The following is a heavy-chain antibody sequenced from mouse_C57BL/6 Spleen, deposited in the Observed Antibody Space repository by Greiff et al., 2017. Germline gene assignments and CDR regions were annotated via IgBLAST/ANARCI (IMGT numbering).Heavy chain of an antibody. CDR1: GYTFTSYW. V-gene: IGHV1-52*01. D-gene: IGHD2-5*01. CDR2: IDPSDSDT. Sequence: QVQLQQPGAELVRPGSSVKLSCKASGYTFTSYWMHWVKQRPIQGLEWIGNIDPSDSDTHYNQKFKDKATLTVDKSSSTAYMQLSSLTSEDSAVYDCARGGGDYSNLYYAMDYWGQGTSVTVSS. CDR3: ARGGGDYSNLYYAMDY. J-gene: IGHJ4*01.